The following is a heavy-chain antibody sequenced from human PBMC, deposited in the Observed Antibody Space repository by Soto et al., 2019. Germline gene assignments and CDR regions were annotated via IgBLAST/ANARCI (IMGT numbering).Heavy chain of an antibody. CDR2: IIPIFGTA. V-gene: IGHV1-69*12. CDR3: ARDLAGHETSKGFDY. CDR1: GGTFSSYA. J-gene: IGHJ4*02. Sequence: QVQLVQSGAEVKKPGSSVKVSCKASGGTFSSYAISWVRQAPGQGLEWMGGIIPIFGTANYAQKFQGRVTITADESTSTAYMELSRLRSEDTAVYYCARDLAGHETSKGFDYWGQGTLVTVSS.